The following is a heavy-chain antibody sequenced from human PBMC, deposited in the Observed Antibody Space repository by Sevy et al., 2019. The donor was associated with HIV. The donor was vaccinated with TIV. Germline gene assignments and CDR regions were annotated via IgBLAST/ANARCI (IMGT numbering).Heavy chain of an antibody. CDR2: ITSERGYI. Sequence: GGSLRLSCAGAGFTFSNSNMNWVRQAPGKGLQWVSSITSERGYIYYADSVKGRFIISRDNAKNSVYLQMNSLRADDTAVYYCARDRVQPSHWYFDLWGRGTLVTVSS. D-gene: IGHD3-10*01. V-gene: IGHV3-21*01. CDR1: GFTFSNSN. CDR3: ARDRVQPSHWYFDL. J-gene: IGHJ2*01.